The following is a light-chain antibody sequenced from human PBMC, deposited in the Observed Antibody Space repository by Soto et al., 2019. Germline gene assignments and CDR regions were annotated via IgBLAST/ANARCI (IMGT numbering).Light chain of an antibody. V-gene: IGKV1-39*01. CDR2: AAS. CDR3: QQSYSFVFA. CDR1: QSISDY. Sequence: DIQMTQSPSSLSASVGDRVTITCRASQSISDYLNWYQQKPGRAPKLLIYAASSLQSGVPSRFSGSGSGTDFTLTISGLQPEHFATYYCQQSYSFVFAFGPGTKVEIK. J-gene: IGKJ3*01.